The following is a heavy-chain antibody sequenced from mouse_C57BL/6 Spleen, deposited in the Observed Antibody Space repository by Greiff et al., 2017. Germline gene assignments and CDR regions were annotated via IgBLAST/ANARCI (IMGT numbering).Heavy chain of an antibody. CDR3: TRGSIYLFAY. D-gene: IGHD1-1*01. V-gene: IGHV1-15*01. CDR2: IDPETGGT. J-gene: IGHJ3*01. Sequence: QVQLQQSGAELVRPGASVTLSCKASGYTFTDYEMHWVKQTPVHGLEWIGAIDPETGGTAYNQKFKGKAILTADKSSSTAYMELRSLTSEDSAVYYCTRGSIYLFAYWGQGTLVTVSA. CDR1: GYTFTDYE.